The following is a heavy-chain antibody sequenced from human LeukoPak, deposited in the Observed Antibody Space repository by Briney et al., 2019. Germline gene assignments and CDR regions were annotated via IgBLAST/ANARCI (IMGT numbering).Heavy chain of an antibody. CDR1: GSTVSSNY. V-gene: IGHV3-30*03. Sequence: QPGGSLRPSCAASGSTVSSNYMSWVRQAPGKGLEWVAVISYDGSNKYYADSVKGRFTISRDNSKNTLYLQMNSLRAEDTAVYYCARDGPYNWNDGSYFDYWGQGTLVTVSS. D-gene: IGHD1-20*01. CDR3: ARDGPYNWNDGSYFDY. J-gene: IGHJ4*02. CDR2: ISYDGSNK.